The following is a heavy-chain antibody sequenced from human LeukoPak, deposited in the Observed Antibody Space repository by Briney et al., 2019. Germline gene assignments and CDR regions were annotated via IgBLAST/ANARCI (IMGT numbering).Heavy chain of an antibody. Sequence: SETLSLTCTVSGGSISSYYWSWIRQPAGKGLEWIGRIYTSGSTNYNPSLKSRVTMSVDTSKNQFSLKLSSVTAADTAVYYCARDRDYYDSSGYYGHAAFDIWGQGTMVTVSS. J-gene: IGHJ3*02. V-gene: IGHV4-4*07. D-gene: IGHD3-22*01. CDR1: GGSISSYY. CDR3: ARDRDYYDSSGYYGHAAFDI. CDR2: IYTSGST.